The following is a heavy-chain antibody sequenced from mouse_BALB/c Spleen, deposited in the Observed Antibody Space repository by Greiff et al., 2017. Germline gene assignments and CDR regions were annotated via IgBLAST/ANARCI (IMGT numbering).Heavy chain of an antibody. V-gene: IGHV5-17*02. CDR3: ARVWDGAWFAY. CDR2: ISSGSSTI. CDR1: GFTFSSFG. Sequence: DVMLVESGGGLVQPGGSRKLSCAASGFTFSSFGMHWVRQAPEKGLEWVAYISSGSSTIYYADTVKGRFTISRDNPKNTLFLQMTSLRSEDTAMYYCARVWDGAWFAYWGQGTLVTVSA. J-gene: IGHJ3*01. D-gene: IGHD4-1*01.